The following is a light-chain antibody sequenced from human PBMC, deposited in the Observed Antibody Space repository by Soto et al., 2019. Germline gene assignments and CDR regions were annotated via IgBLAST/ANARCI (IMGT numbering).Light chain of an antibody. V-gene: IGKV3-20*01. CDR2: GAS. CDR1: QSVSSSY. CDR3: PQYGSSPWT. Sequence: EIVLTQSPGTLSLSPGERATLSCRASQSVSSSYLAWYQQKPGQAPRLLLYGASSRATGIPDRFSGSGSGTDFTLTISRMDPEDFAVYYCPQYGSSPWTFGQGTKVEI. J-gene: IGKJ1*01.